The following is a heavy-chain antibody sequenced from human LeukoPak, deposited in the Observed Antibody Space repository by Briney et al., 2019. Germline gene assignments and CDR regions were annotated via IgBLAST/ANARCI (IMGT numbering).Heavy chain of an antibody. J-gene: IGHJ4*02. CDR1: GFTFSSYG. Sequence: GGSLRLSCAASGFTFSSYGMHWVRQAPGKGLEWVAVISYDGSNKYYADSVKGRFTISRDNSKNTLYLQMNSLGAEDTAVYYCAKLGYCSGGSCSPFDYWGQGTLVTVPS. CDR2: ISYDGSNK. D-gene: IGHD2-15*01. CDR3: AKLGYCSGGSCSPFDY. V-gene: IGHV3-30*18.